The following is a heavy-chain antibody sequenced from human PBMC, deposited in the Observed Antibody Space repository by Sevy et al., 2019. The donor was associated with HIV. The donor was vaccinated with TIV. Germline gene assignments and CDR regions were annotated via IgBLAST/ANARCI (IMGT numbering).Heavy chain of an antibody. D-gene: IGHD1-26*01. J-gene: IGHJ2*01. Sequence: GGPLRLSCAASGFTLSTFGIHWVRQAPGKGLDWVAAIFSDGTTKYYGDSVKGRFAISRDNSKSTVYLQMNSLRVEDTAVYSCVRGSGSDWYFDLWGRGTLVTVSS. V-gene: IGHV3-33*01. CDR2: IFSDGTTK. CDR3: VRGSGSDWYFDL. CDR1: GFTLSTFG.